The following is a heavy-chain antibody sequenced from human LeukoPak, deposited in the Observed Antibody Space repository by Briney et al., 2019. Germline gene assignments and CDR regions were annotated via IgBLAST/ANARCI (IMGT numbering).Heavy chain of an antibody. D-gene: IGHD6-19*01. CDR3: ARDIRWAGNHFDY. Sequence: GGSLRLSCAASGFTFSNYWMHWVRQAPGKGLVWVSRINSDGINTSYADSVKGRFTISRDNAKNTLNLQMNSLRAEDTAVYYCARDIRWAGNHFDYWGQGTLVTVSS. V-gene: IGHV3-74*01. CDR2: INSDGINT. CDR1: GFTFSNYW. J-gene: IGHJ4*02.